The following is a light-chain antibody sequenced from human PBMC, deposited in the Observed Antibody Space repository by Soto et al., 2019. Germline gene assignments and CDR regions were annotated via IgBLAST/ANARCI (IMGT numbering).Light chain of an antibody. CDR2: EVS. CDR3: SSYTSSSTYV. Sequence: QSAPTQPASVSGSPGQSITISCTGTSSDVGGHNYVSWYQQHPGRAPKLMIFEVSNRPSGVSNRFSGSKSGNTASLTISGLQPEDEADYYCSSYTSSSTYVFGTGTKLTVL. J-gene: IGLJ1*01. V-gene: IGLV2-14*01. CDR1: SSDVGGHNY.